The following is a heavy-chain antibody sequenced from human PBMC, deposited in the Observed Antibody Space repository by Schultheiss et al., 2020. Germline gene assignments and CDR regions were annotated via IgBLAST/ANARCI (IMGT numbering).Heavy chain of an antibody. CDR2: IDYTETP. Sequence: SETLSLTCTVSDGPISNYYWNWVRQPPEKGLEWIGYIDYTETPNYNPSLKSRVTISLDTSKNQFSLKLNSVTAADTAVYYCASGLGSGFYEYYFDYWGQGTLVTVSS. CDR1: DGPISNYY. J-gene: IGHJ4*02. D-gene: IGHD2-15*01. V-gene: IGHV4-59*01. CDR3: ASGLGSGFYEYYFDY.